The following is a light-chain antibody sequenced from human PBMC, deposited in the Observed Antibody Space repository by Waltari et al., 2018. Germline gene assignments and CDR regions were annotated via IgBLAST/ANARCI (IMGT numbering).Light chain of an antibody. Sequence: DIQMTQSPSSVSASVGDRVTITCRASEDVSTWLAWYQQKPGKVPQLLIFAASVLRTGVSSRFTGSGSGTDFTLTISSLEPDDFGTYFCHQYNIYPWTFGQGTKVEI. J-gene: IGKJ1*01. CDR2: AAS. V-gene: IGKV1D-16*01. CDR1: EDVSTW. CDR3: HQYNIYPWT.